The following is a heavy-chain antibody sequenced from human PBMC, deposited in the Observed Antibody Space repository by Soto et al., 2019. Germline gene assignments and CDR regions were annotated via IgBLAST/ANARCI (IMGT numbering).Heavy chain of an antibody. CDR2: ISYDGSTT. Sequence: GGSLRRSCAASGFTFSSYGMHWVRQAPGKGLEWVAGISYDGSTTYYADSVKGRFTISRDNSKNTLYLQMNSLRAEATAVYYDSKNLVGAPLHYWGQGTLVTVSS. J-gene: IGHJ4*01. V-gene: IGHV3-30*18. CDR1: GFTFSSYG. D-gene: IGHD1-26*01. CDR3: SKNLVGAPLHY.